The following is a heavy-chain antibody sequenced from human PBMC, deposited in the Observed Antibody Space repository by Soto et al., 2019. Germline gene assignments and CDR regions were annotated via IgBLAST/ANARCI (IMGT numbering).Heavy chain of an antibody. D-gene: IGHD3-22*01. CDR2: INIYSGDA. Sequence: QVRLEQSGPEVKKTGASVKVSCKASGYTFTSYGISWVRQAPGQGLEWMGWINIYSGDANYAQRFQDRVTMTRDTSTNTVYMEMRSLRSVGTAVYYCARALYYYDNSGLAYWGQGTLVTVSS. J-gene: IGHJ4*02. CDR1: GYTFTSYG. V-gene: IGHV1-18*01. CDR3: ARALYYYDNSGLAY.